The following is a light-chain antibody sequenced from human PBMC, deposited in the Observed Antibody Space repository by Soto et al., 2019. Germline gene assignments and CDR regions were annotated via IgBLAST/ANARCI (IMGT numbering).Light chain of an antibody. J-gene: IGKJ4*01. CDR2: ATS. CDR3: QQYGSLVPALT. V-gene: IGKV3-20*01. CDR1: QSVSSNY. Sequence: EIVLTQSPATLSLSPGDRATISCRASQSVSSNYLSWYQHQPPQAPRLLIIATSSRATDIPDRFSGSSSATNFCPTISSLEPEDDAVYYCQQYGSLVPALTFGGGTKVDIK.